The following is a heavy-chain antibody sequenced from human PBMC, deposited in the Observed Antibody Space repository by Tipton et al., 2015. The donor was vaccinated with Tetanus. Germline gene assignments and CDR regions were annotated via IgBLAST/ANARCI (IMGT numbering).Heavy chain of an antibody. V-gene: IGHV6-1*01. D-gene: IGHD2-2*01. Sequence: GLVKPSQTLSVTCVISGDRLSSDIAAWYWIRQSPSRGLEWLGRTYYRSKWSNDYAVSVKSRVTITSDTSKNQFSLQLDSVTPEDTAVYYCARGYAGGAWDVWGQGNLVTVSS. CDR3: ARGYAGGAWDV. J-gene: IGHJ4*02. CDR2: TYYRSKWSN. CDR1: GDRLSSDIAA.